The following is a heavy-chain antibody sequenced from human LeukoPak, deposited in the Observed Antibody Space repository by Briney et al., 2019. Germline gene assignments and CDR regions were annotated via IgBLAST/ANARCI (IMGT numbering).Heavy chain of an antibody. V-gene: IGHV4-59*01. J-gene: IGHJ3*02. CDR3: ARVKMAFDI. D-gene: IGHD5-24*01. CDR2: IYYSGST. Sequence: SETLSLACTVSGGSISSYYWSWIRQPPGKGLEWIGYIYYSGSTNYNPSLKSRVTISVDTSKNQFSLKLSSVTAADTAVYYCARVKMAFDIWGQGTMVTVSS. CDR1: GGSISSYY.